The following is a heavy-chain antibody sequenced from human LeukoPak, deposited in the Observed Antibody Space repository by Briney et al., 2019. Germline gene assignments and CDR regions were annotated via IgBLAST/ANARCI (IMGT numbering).Heavy chain of an antibody. J-gene: IGHJ4*02. CDR3: ARDLDYDSSGYYFDY. CDR2: IIPIFGTA. D-gene: IGHD3-22*01. CDR1: GGTFISYA. V-gene: IGHV1-69*13. Sequence: ASVKVSCKASGGTFISYAISWVRQAPGQGLEWMGGIIPIFGTANYAQKFQGRVTITADESTSTAYMELSSLRSEDTAVYYCARDLDYDSSGYYFDYWGQGTLVTVSS.